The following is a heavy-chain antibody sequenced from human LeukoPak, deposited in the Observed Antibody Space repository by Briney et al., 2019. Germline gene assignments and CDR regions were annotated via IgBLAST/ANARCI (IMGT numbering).Heavy chain of an antibody. CDR2: IYSGGST. Sequence: GGSLRLSCAASGFTFSSYSMNWVRQAPGKGLEWVSVIYSGGSTYYADSVKGRFTISRDNSKNTLYLQMNSLRAEDTAVYYCVLNVVPAANYFDYWGQGTLVTVSS. CDR1: GFTFSSYS. J-gene: IGHJ4*02. CDR3: VLNVVPAANYFDY. V-gene: IGHV3-53*01. D-gene: IGHD2-2*01.